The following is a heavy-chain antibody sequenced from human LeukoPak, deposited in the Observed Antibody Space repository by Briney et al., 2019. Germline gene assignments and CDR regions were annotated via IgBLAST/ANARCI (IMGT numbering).Heavy chain of an antibody. CDR2: MYHSGGT. CDR3: ARAAPYGSGRNWFDP. J-gene: IGHJ5*02. V-gene: IGHV4-30-2*01. CDR1: GGSISSGGYS. D-gene: IGHD3-10*01. Sequence: SETLSLTCAVSGGSISSGGYSWSWIRQPPGKGLEWFGYMYHSGGTYYNPSLKSRVTISVDRSKNQFSLELRSVTAADTAVYYCARAAPYGSGRNWFDPWGQGTLATVSS.